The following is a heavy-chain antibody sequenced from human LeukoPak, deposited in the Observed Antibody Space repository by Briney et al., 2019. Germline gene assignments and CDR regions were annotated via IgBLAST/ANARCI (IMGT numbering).Heavy chain of an antibody. CDR2: INHSGST. CDR1: GGSFSGYY. CDR3: AKTRSYYYYYMDV. J-gene: IGHJ6*03. Sequence: KPSETLSLTCAVYGGSFSGYYWSWIRQPPGKGLEWIGEINHSGSTNHNPSLKSRVTISVDTSKNQFSLKLSSVTAADTAVYYCAKTRSYYYYYMDVWGKGTKVTVSS. V-gene: IGHV4-34*01.